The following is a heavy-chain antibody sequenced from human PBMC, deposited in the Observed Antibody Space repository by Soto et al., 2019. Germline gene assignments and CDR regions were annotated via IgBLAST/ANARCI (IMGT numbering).Heavy chain of an antibody. CDR2: ISWNSGSI. J-gene: IGHJ6*03. V-gene: IGHV3-9*01. CDR3: AKDKGDDIVVVPAAPGSLYYYYYYMDV. CDR1: GFTFDDYA. D-gene: IGHD2-2*01. Sequence: GGSLRLSCAASGFTFDDYAMHWVRQAPGKGLEWVSGISWNSGSIGYADSVEGRFTISRDNAKNSLYLQMNSLRAEDTALYYCAKDKGDDIVVVPAAPGSLYYYYYYMDVWGKGTTVTVSS.